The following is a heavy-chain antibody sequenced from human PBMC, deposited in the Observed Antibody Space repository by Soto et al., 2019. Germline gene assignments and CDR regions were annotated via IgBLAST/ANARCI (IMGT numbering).Heavy chain of an antibody. CDR3: ARDGTTLSIFGVAIGPDPWPGVDY. CDR1: GYTFTSYY. J-gene: IGHJ4*02. Sequence: ASVKVSCKASGYTFTSYYMHWVRQAPGQGLEWMGIINPSGGSTSYAQKFQGRVTMTRDTSTSTVYMELSSLRSEDTAVYYCARDGTTLSIFGVAIGPDPWPGVDYWGQGTLVTVSS. V-gene: IGHV1-46*01. D-gene: IGHD3-3*01. CDR2: INPSGGST.